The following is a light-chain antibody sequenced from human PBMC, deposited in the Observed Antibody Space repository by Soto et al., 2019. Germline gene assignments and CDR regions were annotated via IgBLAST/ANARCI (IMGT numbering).Light chain of an antibody. Sequence: EIVLTQSPGTLSLSPGERATLSCRASQSVSSYLARSHQKPGQAPRLLIYGASSRATGIPDRFSGSGSGTDFTLTINRLEPEDFAVYYCQQYGSSSRTFGQGTRVEIK. J-gene: IGKJ1*01. V-gene: IGKV3-20*01. CDR2: GAS. CDR3: QQYGSSSRT. CDR1: QSVSSY.